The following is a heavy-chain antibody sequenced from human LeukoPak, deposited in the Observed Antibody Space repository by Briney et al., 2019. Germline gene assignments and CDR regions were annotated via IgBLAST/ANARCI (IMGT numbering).Heavy chain of an antibody. CDR1: GFTFSSYW. Sequence: PGGSLRLSCAASGFTFSSYWMSWVRQAPGKGLEWVANIKQDGSEKYYVYSVKGRFTISRDNDKNSLFLQMTSLRAEDTAVYYCARVGGRYSPLGYWGQGTLVTVSS. J-gene: IGHJ4*02. V-gene: IGHV3-7*01. CDR2: IKQDGSEK. CDR3: ARVGGRYSPLGY. D-gene: IGHD3-16*02.